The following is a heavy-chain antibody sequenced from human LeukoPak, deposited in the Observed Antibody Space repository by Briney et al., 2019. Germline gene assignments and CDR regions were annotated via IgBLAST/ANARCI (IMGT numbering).Heavy chain of an antibody. CDR2: ISHSGIT. J-gene: IGHJ4*02. D-gene: IGHD4-17*01. V-gene: IGHV4-34*01. CDR3: TRQSGTVTPIDC. Sequence: SETLSLTCAVSSGSLSGYSWGWIRQPPGKGLEWVGEISHSGITNYNASLKSRVTISLKKSEIQFSLMLSSVTAADTAVYYCTRQSGTVTPIDCWSQGTLVSVCS. CDR1: SGSLSGYS.